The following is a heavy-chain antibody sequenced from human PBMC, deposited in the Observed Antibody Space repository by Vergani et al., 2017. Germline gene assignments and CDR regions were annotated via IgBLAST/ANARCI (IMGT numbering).Heavy chain of an antibody. D-gene: IGHD3-10*01. Sequence: QVQLVQSGAEVKKPGSSVKVSCKASGGTFSSYAISWVRQAPGQGLEWMGGIIPIFGTANYAQKFQGRVTITADESTSTAYMELSSLGSEDTAVYYCARGDYYGSGSYSYYYYYYMDVWGKGTTVTVSS. J-gene: IGHJ6*03. CDR2: IIPIFGTA. V-gene: IGHV1-69*01. CDR3: ARGDYYGSGSYSYYYYYYMDV. CDR1: GGTFSSYA.